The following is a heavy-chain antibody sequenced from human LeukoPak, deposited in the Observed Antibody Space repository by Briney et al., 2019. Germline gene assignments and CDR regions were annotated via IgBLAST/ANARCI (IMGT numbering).Heavy chain of an antibody. CDR1: GFTFNNHA. CDR2: ISGSGAMT. D-gene: IGHD3-10*01. Sequence: GGSLRLSCAASGFTFNNHAMIWVRQAPGKGLEWVSSISGSGAMTYYGDSVKGRFTISRDNAMDTLYLRMNSLRADDTAVYYCAKDRVDGSGSQFDSWGQGNLVIVSS. CDR3: AKDRVDGSGSQFDS. J-gene: IGHJ4*02. V-gene: IGHV3-23*01.